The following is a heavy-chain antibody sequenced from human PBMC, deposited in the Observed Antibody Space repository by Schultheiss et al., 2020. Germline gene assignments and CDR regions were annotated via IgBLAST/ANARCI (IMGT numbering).Heavy chain of an antibody. CDR1: GGTFSSYA. CDR3: ARDPRYYYDSSGYDY. Sequence: SVKVSCKASGGTFSSYAISWVRQAPGQGLEWMGGIIPIFGTANYAQKFQGRVTITADESTSTAYMELSSLRSEDTAVYYCARDPRYYYDSSGYDYWGQGTLVTGSS. J-gene: IGHJ4*02. D-gene: IGHD3-22*01. CDR2: IIPIFGTA. V-gene: IGHV1-69*13.